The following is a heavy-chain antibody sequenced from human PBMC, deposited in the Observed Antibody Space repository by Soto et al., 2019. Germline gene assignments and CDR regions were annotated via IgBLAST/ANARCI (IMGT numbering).Heavy chain of an antibody. CDR3: ARGGYHGSGTYRYDY. Sequence: QVQVVESGGGLVKPGGSLRLSCAASGFIFSDYYMSWIRQAPGKGLEWVSYISSSSSYTNYADSVKGRFTISRDNAKNSRYLQMNSLRAEDKAVYYCARGGYHGSGTYRYDYWGQGTLVTVSS. J-gene: IGHJ4*02. CDR2: ISSSSSYT. D-gene: IGHD3-10*01. CDR1: GFIFSDYY. V-gene: IGHV3-11*06.